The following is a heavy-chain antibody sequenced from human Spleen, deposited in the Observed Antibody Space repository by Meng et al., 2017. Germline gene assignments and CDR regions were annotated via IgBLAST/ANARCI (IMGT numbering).Heavy chain of an antibody. V-gene: IGHV4-4*07. J-gene: IGHJ4*02. CDR1: GGSVRTYY. CDR2: IYTSGST. CDR3: ARVVDDSSGYHEAYFDY. D-gene: IGHD3-22*01. Sequence: SETLSLTCTVSGGSVRTYYWSWVRQPAGKGLEWIGRIYTSGSTNYNPPLKSRVTMSVDTSRNQFSLKLSSVTAADTAVYYCARVVDDSSGYHEAYFDYWGQGTLVTVSS.